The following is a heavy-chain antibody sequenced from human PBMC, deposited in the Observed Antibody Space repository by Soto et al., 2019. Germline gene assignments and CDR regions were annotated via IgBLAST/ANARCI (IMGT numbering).Heavy chain of an antibody. D-gene: IGHD3-10*01. CDR3: ARGGGVLWFGELLGNWFDP. Sequence: PSETLSLTCTVSGGSISSGDYYWSWIRQPPGKGLEWIGYIYYSGSTYYNPSLKSRVTISVDTSKNQFSLKLSSVTAADTAVYYCARGGGVLWFGELLGNWFDPWGQGTLVTVSS. CDR2: IYYSGST. J-gene: IGHJ5*02. CDR1: GGSISSGDYY. V-gene: IGHV4-30-4*01.